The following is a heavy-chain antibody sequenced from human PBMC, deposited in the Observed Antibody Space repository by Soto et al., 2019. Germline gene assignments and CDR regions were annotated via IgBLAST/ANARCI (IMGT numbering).Heavy chain of an antibody. CDR2: IYWNDDK. D-gene: IGHD3-22*01. CDR1: GFSLSTSGVG. Sequence: SGPTLVNPTHTLTLTCTFSGFSLSTSGVGVGWIRQPPGKALEWLALIYWNDDKRHSPSLKSRLTITKDTSKNQVVLTMTNMDPVDTATYYCAHSLLPSYYDSSGYQYYFDYWGQGTLVTVSS. J-gene: IGHJ4*02. CDR3: AHSLLPSYYDSSGYQYYFDY. V-gene: IGHV2-5*01.